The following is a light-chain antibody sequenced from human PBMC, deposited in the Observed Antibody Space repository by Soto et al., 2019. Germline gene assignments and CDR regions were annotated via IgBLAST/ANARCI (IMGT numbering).Light chain of an antibody. CDR1: QSVSSSS. CDR3: QQYAGTPT. J-gene: IGKJ5*01. V-gene: IGKV3-20*01. Sequence: EIVLTQFPDTLSLSPGERATLSCRASQSVSSSSLAWYQQRRGQAPRLLIHGASSRATGIPDRFSGSESGTDFTLTISRLEPEDFAVYYCQQYAGTPTFGQGTRLEIK. CDR2: GAS.